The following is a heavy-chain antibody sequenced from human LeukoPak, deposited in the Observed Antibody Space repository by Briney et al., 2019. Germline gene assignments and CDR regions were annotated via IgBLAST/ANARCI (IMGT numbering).Heavy chain of an antibody. CDR3: ARTTGRSYYYYYMDV. Sequence: SETLSLTCNVSGFSLTIGYFWGWIRQPPGKGLEWIGYIYYSGSPNYNPSLKSRVTISVDTSKNQFSLKLSSVTAADTAVYYCARTTGRSYYYYYMDVWGKGTTVTVSS. V-gene: IGHV4-61*01. D-gene: IGHD3-9*01. CDR2: IYYSGSP. CDR1: GFSLTIGYF. J-gene: IGHJ6*03.